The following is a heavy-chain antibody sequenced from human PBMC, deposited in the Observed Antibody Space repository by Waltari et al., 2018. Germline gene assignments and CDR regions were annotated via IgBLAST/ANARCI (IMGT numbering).Heavy chain of an antibody. Sequence: EVQLLESGGGLAQPGGSLRLSCAASGFTFSNCTMSWVRQAPGKGLERVAGSTGSGDATYYAESGKGRFTISRDNSKNTLYLQMNNLRAEDTAVYYCAKSPKVATIFDYWGQGTLVTVS. CDR1: GFTFSNCT. V-gene: IGHV3-23*01. D-gene: IGHD5-12*01. CDR2: STGSGDAT. J-gene: IGHJ4*02. CDR3: AKSPKVATIFDY.